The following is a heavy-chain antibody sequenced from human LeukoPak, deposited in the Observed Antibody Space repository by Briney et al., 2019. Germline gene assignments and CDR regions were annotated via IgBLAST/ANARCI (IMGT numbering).Heavy chain of an antibody. CDR3: ARGAVYCSSTSCYVSYYYYMDV. J-gene: IGHJ6*03. CDR1: GGTFSSYA. V-gene: IGHV1-69*05. Sequence: GALVKVSCKASGGTFSSYAISWVRQAPGQGLEWMGGIIPIFGTANYAQKFQGRVTITTDESTSTAYMELSSLRSGDTAVYYCARGAVYCSSTSCYVSYYYYMDVWGKGTTVTVSS. D-gene: IGHD2-2*01. CDR2: IIPIFGTA.